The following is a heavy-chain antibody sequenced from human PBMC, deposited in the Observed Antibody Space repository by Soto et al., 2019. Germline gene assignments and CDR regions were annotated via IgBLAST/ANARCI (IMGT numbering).Heavy chain of an antibody. CDR3: ARGGRGRSSWSLYYYYGMDV. D-gene: IGHD6-13*01. CDR1: GGSFSGYY. V-gene: IGHV4-34*01. CDR2: INHSGST. J-gene: IGHJ6*01. Sequence: PSETLCLTCAVYGGSFSGYYWRWIRQPPGKGLEWIGEINHSGSTNYTPSLKSRVTISVDTSKNQFSLKLSSVTAADTAVYYCARGGRGRSSWSLYYYYGMDVWGQVNTVT.